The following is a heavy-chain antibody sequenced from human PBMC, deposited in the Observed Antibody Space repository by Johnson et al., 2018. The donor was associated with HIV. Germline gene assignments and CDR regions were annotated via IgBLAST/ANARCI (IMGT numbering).Heavy chain of an antibody. CDR2: ISYDGSNK. CDR1: GFTFTSYA. CDR3: AKDLEEGQQWLIGAFDI. Sequence: QVQLVESGGGLVQPGTSLRLSCSASGFTFTSYAMHWVRQAPGKGLEWVAVISYDGSNKFYADSVKGRFTVSRDNSKNTVSLQMNSLRAEDTAVYYCAKDLEEGQQWLIGAFDIWGQGTMVTVSS. V-gene: IGHV3-30*04. J-gene: IGHJ3*02. D-gene: IGHD6-19*01.